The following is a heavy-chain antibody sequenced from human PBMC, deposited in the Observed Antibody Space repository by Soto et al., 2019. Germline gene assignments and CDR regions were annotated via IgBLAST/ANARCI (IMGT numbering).Heavy chain of an antibody. CDR1: GGTFSSYT. D-gene: IGHD2-15*01. Sequence: SVKVSCKASGGTFSSYTISWVRQAPGQGLEWMGRIIPILGIANYAQKFQGRVTITADKSTSTAYMELSSLRSEDTAVYYCASCVTGYCSGDPEIYYYYMDVWGKGTTVTVSS. CDR2: IIPILGIA. J-gene: IGHJ6*03. V-gene: IGHV1-69*02. CDR3: ASCVTGYCSGDPEIYYYYMDV.